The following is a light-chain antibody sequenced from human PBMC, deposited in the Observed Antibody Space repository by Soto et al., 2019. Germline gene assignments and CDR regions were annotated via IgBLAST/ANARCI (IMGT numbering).Light chain of an antibody. V-gene: IGLV2-18*02. CDR3: CSYTSSVTYV. J-gene: IGLJ1*01. CDR1: SSDVGSYDF. CDR2: NVS. Sequence: SALIQPPSVSGSPGQSVTISCTGTSSDVGSYDFVSWYQHHPGTVPKPMIYNVSTQPSGVPDRFSGSKSGNTASMTISGLQAEDEADFQCCSYTSSVTYVFATGTKLTVL.